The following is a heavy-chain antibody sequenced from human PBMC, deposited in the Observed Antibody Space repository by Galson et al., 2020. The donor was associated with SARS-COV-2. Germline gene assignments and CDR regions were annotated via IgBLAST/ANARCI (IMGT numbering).Heavy chain of an antibody. D-gene: IGHD1-26*01. CDR3: ARVVGATPSDY. Sequence: ASVKVSCQASGSTFTTYGFIWVRQAPGQGLAWMGWLSAYNGNTNYPQRLQGRVTMTTDTSTSTAYMELTSLRSDDTAVYYCARVVGATPSDYWGQGTLVTVSS. J-gene: IGHJ4*02. V-gene: IGHV1-18*01. CDR1: GSTFTTYG. CDR2: LSAYNGNT.